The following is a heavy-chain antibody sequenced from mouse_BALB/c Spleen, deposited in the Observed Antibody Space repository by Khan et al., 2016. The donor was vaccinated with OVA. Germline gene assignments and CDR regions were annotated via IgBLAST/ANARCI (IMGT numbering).Heavy chain of an antibody. CDR1: GYTFTTAG. CDR3: ARGRAAYYRNDGGAMEY. J-gene: IGHJ4*01. V-gene: IGHV9-4*02. D-gene: IGHD2-14*01. CDR2: INTHSGVP. Sequence: LVESGPELKKPGETVRISCKASGYTFTTAGIQWVQKMPGKGLKWIGWINTHSGVPKYAEDFKGRFAFSLEISVNTAYLQITNLKNEDTATYVCARGRAAYYRNDGGAMEYWGQGTSVTVSS.